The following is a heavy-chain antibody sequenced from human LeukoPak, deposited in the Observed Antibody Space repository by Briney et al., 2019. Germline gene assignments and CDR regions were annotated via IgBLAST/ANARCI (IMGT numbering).Heavy chain of an antibody. J-gene: IGHJ5*02. CDR2: ISAYNGNT. CDR1: GYTFTSYG. D-gene: IGHD3-3*01. CDR3: ARVFGGRFLEYGWFDP. Sequence: ASVKVSCKASGYTFTSYGISWVRQAPGQGLEWMGWISAYNGNTNYAQKLQGRVTMTTDTSTSTAYMELRSLRSDDTAVYYCARVFGGRFLEYGWFDPWGQGTLVTVSS. V-gene: IGHV1-18*01.